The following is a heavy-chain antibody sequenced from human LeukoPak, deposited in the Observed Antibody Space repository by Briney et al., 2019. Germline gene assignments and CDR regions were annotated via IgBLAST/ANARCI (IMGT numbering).Heavy chain of an antibody. J-gene: IGHJ4*02. D-gene: IGHD3-3*02. Sequence: GGSLRLSCAASGFTFSNSNMNWVRQAPGKGLERISYISTSSSTIYYADSVKGRFTISRDNAKNSLYLQMNSLRDEDTAVYYCARPLAFGGQGTLVTVSS. CDR1: GFTFSNSN. CDR3: ARPLAF. CDR2: ISTSSSTI. V-gene: IGHV3-48*02.